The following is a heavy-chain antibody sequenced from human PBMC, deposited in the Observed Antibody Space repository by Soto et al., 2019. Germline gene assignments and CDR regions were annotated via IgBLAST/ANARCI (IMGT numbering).Heavy chain of an antibody. CDR2: IYWDDSK. Sequence: QITLKESGPPLVKPTRTLTLTCTFSGFSLTTDRVGVGWIRQPPGEALEWLAVIYWDDSKTYRPSLESRLTITKDTSKNQVALTMTNMDSVDTATYYCAHAYGGRSLYWGQGTLVTVSS. D-gene: IGHD1-26*01. J-gene: IGHJ4*02. CDR1: GFSLTTDRVG. CDR3: AHAYGGRSLY. V-gene: IGHV2-5*02.